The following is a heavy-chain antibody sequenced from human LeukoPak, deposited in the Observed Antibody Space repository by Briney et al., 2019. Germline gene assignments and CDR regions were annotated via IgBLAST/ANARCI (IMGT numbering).Heavy chain of an antibody. Sequence: GGSLRLSCAASGFTFSSYSMNWVRQAPGKGLEWVSSISSSSSYIYYADSVKGRFTISRDNAKNSLHLQMNSLRDEDTAVYYCARRGFDAFDIWGQGTMVTVSS. CDR3: ARRGFDAFDI. J-gene: IGHJ3*02. D-gene: IGHD3-16*01. CDR1: GFTFSSYS. CDR2: ISSSSSYI. V-gene: IGHV3-21*01.